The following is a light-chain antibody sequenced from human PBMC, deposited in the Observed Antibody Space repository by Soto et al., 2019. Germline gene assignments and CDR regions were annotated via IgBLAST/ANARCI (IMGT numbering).Light chain of an antibody. CDR3: CSYTNSITRV. Sequence: QSALTQPGSVSGSPGQSITISCTGTSSDVGGYNYVSWYQQHPGKVPRLIIYDVFNRPSGVSARFSGAKSGNTASLTISGLQAEDEADYYCCSYTNSITRVFGTGTKLTVL. CDR2: DVF. J-gene: IGLJ1*01. V-gene: IGLV2-14*03. CDR1: SSDVGGYNY.